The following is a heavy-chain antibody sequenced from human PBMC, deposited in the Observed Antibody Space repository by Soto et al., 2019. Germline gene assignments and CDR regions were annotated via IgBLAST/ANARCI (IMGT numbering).Heavy chain of an antibody. CDR3: AISANWNYVEGSFDY. Sequence: SETLSLTCTVSGGSISSSSYYWGWIRQPPGKGLEWIGSIYYSGSTYYNPSLKSRVTISVDTSKNQFSLKLSSVTAADTAVYYCAISANWNYVEGSFDYWGKGTLVPVSS. J-gene: IGHJ4*02. CDR1: GGSISSSSYY. V-gene: IGHV4-39*01. D-gene: IGHD1-7*01. CDR2: IYYSGST.